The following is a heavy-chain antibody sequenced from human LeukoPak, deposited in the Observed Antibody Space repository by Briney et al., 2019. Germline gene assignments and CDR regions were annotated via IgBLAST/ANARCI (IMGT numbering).Heavy chain of an antibody. D-gene: IGHD6-19*01. CDR2: INPSGGST. Sequence: ASVKVSCKASGYTFTSYYMHWVRQAPGQGLEWMGIINPSGGSTSYAQKFQGRVTMTRDTSTSTVYMELSSLRSEDTAVYYCARDNPGIAVAGTKGNWFDPWGQGILVTVSS. CDR1: GYTFTSYY. CDR3: ARDNPGIAVAGTKGNWFDP. J-gene: IGHJ5*02. V-gene: IGHV1-46*01.